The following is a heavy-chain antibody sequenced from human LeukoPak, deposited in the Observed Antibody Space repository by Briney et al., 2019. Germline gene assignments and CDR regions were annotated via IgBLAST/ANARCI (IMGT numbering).Heavy chain of an antibody. CDR1: GGSISSYY. D-gene: IGHD2-2*01. CDR3: ARHSCTSSSSCSAYFQH. J-gene: IGHJ1*01. CDR2: IYYSGST. V-gene: IGHV4-59*08. Sequence: SETLSLTCPVSGGSISSYYWSWIRQPPGKGLEWIGYIYYSGSTNYSPSLKSRVTISVDTSKNQFSLKPSSVIAADTAVYYCARHSCTSSSSCSAYFQHWGQGTLVTVSS.